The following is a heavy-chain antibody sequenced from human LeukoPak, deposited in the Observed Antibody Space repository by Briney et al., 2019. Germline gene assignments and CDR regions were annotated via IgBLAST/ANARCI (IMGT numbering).Heavy chain of an antibody. V-gene: IGHV1-8*03. CDR2: MNPNSGNT. D-gene: IGHD1-26*01. Sequence: ASVKVSCKASGYTFTSYDINWVRQATGQGLERMGWMNPNSGNTGYAQKFQGRVTITRDTSASIVYMELSSLRSEDMAFYYCARERGEFGGSYFLDYWGQGTLVTVSS. J-gene: IGHJ4*02. CDR1: GYTFTSYD. CDR3: ARERGEFGGSYFLDY.